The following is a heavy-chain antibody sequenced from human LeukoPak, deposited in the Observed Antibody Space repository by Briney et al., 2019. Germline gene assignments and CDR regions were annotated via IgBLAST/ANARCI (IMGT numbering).Heavy chain of an antibody. CDR3: AKQPRYASPAGGRGFDY. Sequence: GGSLSLSCAASGFTFSSYSMNWVRQAPGKGLEWGSSISSSSSYIDYADSVKGRFTISRDNAKNSLYLQMNSLRAEDTSVYYCAKQPRYASPAGGRGFDYWGQGTLVTVSS. D-gene: IGHD3-22*01. J-gene: IGHJ4*02. CDR1: GFTFSSYS. V-gene: IGHV3-21*04. CDR2: ISSSSSYI.